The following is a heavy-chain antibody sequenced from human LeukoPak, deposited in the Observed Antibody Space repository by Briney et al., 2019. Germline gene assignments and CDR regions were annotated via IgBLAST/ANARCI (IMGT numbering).Heavy chain of an antibody. J-gene: IGHJ5*02. CDR3: ARALPHRRLMDTTMEQHWFDP. Sequence: ASVKVSCKASGYIFTSYFMHWVRQAPGQGLEWMRLINPSGGSARYAQKFKGRVTMTRDMSTSTVYMELSSLRSEDTAVYYCARALPHRRLMDTTMEQHWFDPWGQGTLVTVSS. CDR2: INPSGGSA. CDR1: GYIFTSYF. D-gene: IGHD5-18*01. V-gene: IGHV1-46*01.